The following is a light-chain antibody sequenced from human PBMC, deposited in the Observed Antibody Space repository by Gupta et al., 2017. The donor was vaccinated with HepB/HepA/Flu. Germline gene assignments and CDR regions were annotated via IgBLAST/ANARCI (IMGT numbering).Light chain of an antibody. J-gene: IGKJ5*01. CDR2: LGS. Sequence: IVMGQSPLSLPVTPGEPAFISCRSSQSLLHSNGYNYLDWYLQKPGQSPQLLIYLGSNRASGVPDRFSGSGSGTDFTLKISRVEAEDVGVYYCMQALQTPATLGQGTRLEIK. V-gene: IGKV2-28*01. CDR3: MQALQTPAT. CDR1: QSLLHSNGYNY.